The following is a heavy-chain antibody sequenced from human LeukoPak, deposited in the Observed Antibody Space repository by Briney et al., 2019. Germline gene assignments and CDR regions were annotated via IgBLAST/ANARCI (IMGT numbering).Heavy chain of an antibody. Sequence: PGGSLRLSCAASGFTFSSYAMSWVRQAPGKGLEWVSAISGSGGSTYYADSVKGRFTISRDNSKNTLYLQMNSLRAEDTAVYYCAKEIYYDSSAGEQVFDPWGQGTLVTVSS. CDR1: GFTFSSYA. CDR2: ISGSGGST. V-gene: IGHV3-23*01. CDR3: AKEIYYDSSAGEQVFDP. D-gene: IGHD3-22*01. J-gene: IGHJ5*02.